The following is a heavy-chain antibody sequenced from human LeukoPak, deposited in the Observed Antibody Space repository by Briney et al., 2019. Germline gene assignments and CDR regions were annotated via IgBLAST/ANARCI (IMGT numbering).Heavy chain of an antibody. CDR3: ARGGDDEHHFDY. Sequence: SGTLSLTCAVYGGSISSSNCWTWVRQPPGKGLEWHGEIYHSGSTNYNPSLKRRVTISVDKSKNQFSLKLSSVTAADTAVYYCARGGDDEHHFDYWGQGTLVTVSS. CDR2: IYHSGST. V-gene: IGHV4-4*02. J-gene: IGHJ4*02. CDR1: GGSISSSNC. D-gene: IGHD2-21*02.